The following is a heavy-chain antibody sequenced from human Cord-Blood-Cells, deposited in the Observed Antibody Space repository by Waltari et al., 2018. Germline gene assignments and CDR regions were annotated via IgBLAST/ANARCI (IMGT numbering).Heavy chain of an antibody. CDR2: IKHSGSS. Sequence: QVQLQQWGAGLLKPSETLSLTCAVYGGSFSGYYWSWIRQPPGKGLEWIGEIKHSGSSNYNPSLKSRVTISVDTSKNQFSLKLGSVTAADTAVYYCARRTNPDFDYWGQGTLVTVSS. J-gene: IGHJ4*02. CDR3: ARRTNPDFDY. CDR1: GGSFSGYY. V-gene: IGHV4-34*01.